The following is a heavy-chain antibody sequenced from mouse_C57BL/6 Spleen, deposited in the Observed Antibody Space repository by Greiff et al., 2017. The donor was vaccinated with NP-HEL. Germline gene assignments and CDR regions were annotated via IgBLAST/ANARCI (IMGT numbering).Heavy chain of an antibody. CDR2: IHPNSGST. CDR3: AIYYDYDGLFAY. CDR1: GYTFTSYW. J-gene: IGHJ3*01. V-gene: IGHV1-64*01. D-gene: IGHD2-4*01. Sequence: VQLQQPGAELVKPGASVKLSCKASGYTFTSYWMHWVKQRPGQGLEWIGMIHPNSGSTNYNEKFKSKATLTVDKSSSTAYMQLSSLTSEDSAVYYCAIYYDYDGLFAYWGQGTLVTVSA.